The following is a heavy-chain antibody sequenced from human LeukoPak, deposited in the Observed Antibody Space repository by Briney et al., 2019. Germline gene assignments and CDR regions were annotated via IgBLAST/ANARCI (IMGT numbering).Heavy chain of an antibody. J-gene: IGHJ4*02. CDR2: ISSSSNYI. CDR3: ARDTDCSGGSCYSFSLDY. D-gene: IGHD2-15*01. CDR1: GFTFSSYN. Sequence: GGSLRLSCAASGFTFSSYNMNWVRQAPGKGLEWVSSISSSSNYIYYADSVKGRFTISRDNAKNSLYLQMNSLRAEDTAVYYRARDTDCSGGSCYSFSLDYWGQGTLVTVSS. V-gene: IGHV3-21*01.